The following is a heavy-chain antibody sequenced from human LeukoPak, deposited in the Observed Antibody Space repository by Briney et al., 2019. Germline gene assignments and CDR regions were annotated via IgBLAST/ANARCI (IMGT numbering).Heavy chain of an antibody. CDR2: IKQDGSDS. CDR1: GLSVSRYW. V-gene: IGHV3-7*01. D-gene: IGHD2-8*01. Sequence: GGSLRLSCGVSGLSVSRYWMSCVRQAPREGREWVASIKQDGSDSYYVDSVKGRFTIARNSAKNSMYLQIDGLRGEDRAVCCFVRYCTIGVCSRRNFDYWGQATLVTVSS. J-gene: IGHJ4*02. CDR3: VRYCTIGVCSRRNFDY.